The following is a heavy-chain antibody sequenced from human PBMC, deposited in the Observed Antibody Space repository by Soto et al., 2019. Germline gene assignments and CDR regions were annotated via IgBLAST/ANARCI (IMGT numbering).Heavy chain of an antibody. Sequence: EVQLVQSGGGRVQPGGSLKLSCEASGFTFSVSAIHWVRLASGKGLEWVGRIRTRKNRYVTTYAASVKGRFSLSRDDSKNTAYLQMNSLKTEDTAVYYCARSEYGLDVWGQGNTVIVS. V-gene: IGHV3-73*02. CDR2: IRTRKNRYVT. CDR3: ARSEYGLDV. D-gene: IGHD6-6*01. CDR1: GFTFSVSA. J-gene: IGHJ6*02.